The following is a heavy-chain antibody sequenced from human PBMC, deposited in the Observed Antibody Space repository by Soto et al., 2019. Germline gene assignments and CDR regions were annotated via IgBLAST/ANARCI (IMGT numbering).Heavy chain of an antibody. J-gene: IGHJ4*02. CDR2: IYSGGST. V-gene: IGHV3-66*04. CDR1: GFTVSSNY. D-gene: IGHD3-10*01. Sequence: GESLKISCAASGFTVSSNYMSWVRQAPGKGLEWVSVIYSGGSTYYADSVKGRFTISRDNSKNTLYLQMNSLRAEDTAVYYCARPGGSGYYFDYWGQGTLVTVSS. CDR3: ARPGGSGYYFDY.